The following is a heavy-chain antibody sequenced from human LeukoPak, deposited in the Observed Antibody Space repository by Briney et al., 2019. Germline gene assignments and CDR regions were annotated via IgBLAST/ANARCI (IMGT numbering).Heavy chain of an antibody. CDR2: ISSSSSYI. V-gene: IGHV3-21*01. Sequence: PGGSLRLSCAASGFTFSSYSMNWVRQAPGKGLEWVSSISSSSSYIYYADSVKGRFTISRDNAKNSLYLQMNSLRAEDTAVYYCARDQIWFGEPAHDAFDIWGQGTMVTVSS. CDR3: ARDQIWFGEPAHDAFDI. J-gene: IGHJ3*02. D-gene: IGHD3-10*01. CDR1: GFTFSSYS.